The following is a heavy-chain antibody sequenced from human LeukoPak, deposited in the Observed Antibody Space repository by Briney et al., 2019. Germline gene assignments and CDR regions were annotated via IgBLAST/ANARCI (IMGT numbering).Heavy chain of an antibody. CDR2: IKEDGSEK. V-gene: IGHV3-7*01. CDR3: ARGRFNYDSSGYSSFYY. Sequence: GGSLRLSCAASGVTFSSYWMSWVRQAPGKGLEWVANIKEDGSEKYYVDSVKGRFTISRDNARNSLFPQMNSLRAEDTAVYYCARGRFNYDSSGYSSFYYWGQGTLVTVSS. CDR1: GVTFSSYW. J-gene: IGHJ4*02. D-gene: IGHD3-22*01.